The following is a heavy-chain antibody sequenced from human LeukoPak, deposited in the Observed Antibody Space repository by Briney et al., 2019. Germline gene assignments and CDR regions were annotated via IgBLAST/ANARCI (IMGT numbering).Heavy chain of an antibody. D-gene: IGHD4-17*01. CDR3: AGGGDYGSYFSY. Sequence: SETLSLTCTVSGYSISSGYYWGWIRQPPGKGLEWIGSISHSGSTYYKPSLKSRVTISVDTSKNQFSLKLSSVTAADTAVYYCAGGGDYGSYFSYWGQGSLVTVSS. CDR2: ISHSGST. CDR1: GYSISSGYY. J-gene: IGHJ4*02. V-gene: IGHV4-38-2*02.